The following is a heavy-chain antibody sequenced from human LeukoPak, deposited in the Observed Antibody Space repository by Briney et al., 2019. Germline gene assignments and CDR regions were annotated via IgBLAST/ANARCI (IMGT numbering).Heavy chain of an antibody. J-gene: IGHJ4*02. CDR2: IKQDGSEK. Sequence: GGSLRLSCSASGFTFSSTPMHWVRQAPGKGLEWVAKIKQDGSEKYYVDSVKGRFAISRDNAKNSLYLQMDSLRAEDTAVYYCARGRSSSLDYWGQGTLVTVSS. D-gene: IGHD2-2*01. CDR1: GFTFSSTP. CDR3: ARGRSSSLDY. V-gene: IGHV3-7*04.